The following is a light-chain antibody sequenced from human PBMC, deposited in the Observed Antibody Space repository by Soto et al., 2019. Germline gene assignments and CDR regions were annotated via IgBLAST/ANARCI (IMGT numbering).Light chain of an antibody. J-gene: IGKJ1*01. V-gene: IGKV1-39*01. Sequence: IQLTQSPSSLSAAVGDRVTITCRASQTLNSYLNWYQQTAGKAHKLLIYAASSLQSAFPSRFSGVESGTYVSITVSCLQPADFATYYCQESYSPPRTFGQGTKVDIK. CDR1: QTLNSY. CDR2: AAS. CDR3: QESYSPPRT.